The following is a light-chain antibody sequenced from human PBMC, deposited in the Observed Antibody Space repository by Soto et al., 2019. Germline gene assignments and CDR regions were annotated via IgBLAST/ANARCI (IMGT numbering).Light chain of an antibody. CDR1: SSDVGGYNY. CDR2: DVT. J-gene: IGLJ3*02. V-gene: IGLV2-11*01. CDR3: CSYAGSYTWV. Sequence: QSVLTQPRSVSASPGQSVAISCTGTSSDVGGYNYVSWYQQHPGKAPKLVIYDVTERPSGVPDRFSGSKSGNTASLTISGLQADDEADYYCCSYAGSYTWVFGGGTKLTVL.